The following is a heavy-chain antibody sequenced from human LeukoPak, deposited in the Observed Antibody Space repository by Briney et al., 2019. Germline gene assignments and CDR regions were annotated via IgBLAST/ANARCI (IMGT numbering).Heavy chain of an antibody. Sequence: GGSLRLSCAASGFIFSNYGMNWVRQAPGKGLEWVASINSDGSEGYYADVVKGRFTISRDNAKNSLYLQINSLRAEDTAVYYCARSSYSSSSSVWGQGTMVTVSS. V-gene: IGHV3-7*03. J-gene: IGHJ3*01. D-gene: IGHD6-6*01. CDR1: GFIFSNYG. CDR3: ARSSYSSSSSV. CDR2: INSDGSEG.